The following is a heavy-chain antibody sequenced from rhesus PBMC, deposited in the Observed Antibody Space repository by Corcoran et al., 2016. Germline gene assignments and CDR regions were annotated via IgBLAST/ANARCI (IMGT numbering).Heavy chain of an antibody. CDR2: ISYSGST. J-gene: IGHJ6*01. Sequence: QLQLQESGPGLVKPSETLSLTCAVSGYSISSGYGWSWIRQPPGKGLEWIGYISYSGSTSYNPSLKSRVTISRDTSKDQFSLKLSSLTAADTAVYYCAAGYSSGWYDYGLDSWGQGVVVTVSS. CDR1: GYSISSGYG. CDR3: AAGYSSGWYDYGLDS. V-gene: IGHV4-122*02. D-gene: IGHD6-31*01.